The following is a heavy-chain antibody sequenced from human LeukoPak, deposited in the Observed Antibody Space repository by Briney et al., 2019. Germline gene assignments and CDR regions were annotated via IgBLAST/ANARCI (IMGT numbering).Heavy chain of an antibody. J-gene: IGHJ6*04. V-gene: IGHV3-15*01. CDR2: IKSKTDGGTT. D-gene: IGHD2-2*01. Sequence: PGGSLRLSCAASGFTFSNAWMSCVRQAPGKGLEWVGRIKSKTDGGTTDYAAPVKGRFTISRDDSKNTLYLQMNSLKTEDTAVYYCATDAHIVVVPAALYYYYGMDVWGKGTTVTVSS. CDR3: ATDAHIVVVPAALYYYYGMDV. CDR1: GFTFSNAW.